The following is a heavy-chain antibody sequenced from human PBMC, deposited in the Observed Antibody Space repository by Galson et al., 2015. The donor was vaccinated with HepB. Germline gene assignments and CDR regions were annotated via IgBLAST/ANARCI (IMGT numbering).Heavy chain of an antibody. CDR1: GGSFSAFY. J-gene: IGHJ4*02. Sequence: ETLSLTCAVYGGSFSAFYWSWIRQPPGKGLEWIGEINHSGGINYNPSLKSRVTISVDTSKSQFSLKLRSVTAADTAVYYCARGGRRGLPSLWGQGTLVTVSS. D-gene: IGHD4-11*01. CDR3: ARGGRRGLPSL. V-gene: IGHV4-34*01. CDR2: INHSGGI.